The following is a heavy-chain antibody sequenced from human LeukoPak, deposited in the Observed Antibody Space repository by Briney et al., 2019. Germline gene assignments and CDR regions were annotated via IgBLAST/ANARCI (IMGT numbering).Heavy chain of an antibody. Sequence: GGSLRLSCAASGFLFSAYDFHWVRQAPGKGLEWVAFISYDGSSKNYAQSVKGRFTISRDNSKNTLYAQMNSLRHDCARVTGHSGYDLKYWGQGALVTVSS. CDR1: GFLFSAYD. J-gene: IGHJ4*02. CDR3: SGYDLKY. CDR2: ISYDGSSK. V-gene: IGHV3-30*01. D-gene: IGHD5-12*01.